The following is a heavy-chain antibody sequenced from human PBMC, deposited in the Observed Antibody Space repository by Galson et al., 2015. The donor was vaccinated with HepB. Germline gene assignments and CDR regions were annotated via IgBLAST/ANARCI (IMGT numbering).Heavy chain of an antibody. CDR1: GFTFSSYG. J-gene: IGHJ4*02. CDR2: ISYDGSNK. V-gene: IGHV3-30*18. CDR3: AKLSREYFDY. Sequence: SLRLSCAASGFTFSSYGMHWVRQAPGKGLEWVAVISYDGSNKYYADSVKGRFTISRDNSKNTLYLQMNSLRAEDTAVYYCAKLSREYFDYWGQGTLVTVSS.